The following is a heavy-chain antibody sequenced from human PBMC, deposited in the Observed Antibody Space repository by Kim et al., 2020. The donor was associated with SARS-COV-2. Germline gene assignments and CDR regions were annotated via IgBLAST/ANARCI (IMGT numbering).Heavy chain of an antibody. D-gene: IGHD1-26*01. CDR1: GGSISSGGYY. J-gene: IGHJ4*02. CDR2: IYYSGST. Sequence: SETLSLTCTVSGGSISSGGYYWSWIRQHPGKGLEWIGYIYYSGSTYYNPSLKSRVTISVDTSKNQFSLKLSSVTAADTAVYYCAREASGSYRNFDYWGQGTLVTVSS. V-gene: IGHV4-31*03. CDR3: AREASGSYRNFDY.